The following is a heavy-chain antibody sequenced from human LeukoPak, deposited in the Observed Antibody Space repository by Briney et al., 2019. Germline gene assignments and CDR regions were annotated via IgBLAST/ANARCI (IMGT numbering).Heavy chain of an antibody. CDR3: ARGFWNFDF. CDR1: GFTFSSYW. J-gene: IGHJ4*02. CDR2: INQDGSEK. Sequence: GGSLRLSCEASGFTFSSYWITWVRQAPGKWLEWVANINQDGSEKHYVDSLKGRFTISRDKAKASMYLQMSSLRAEDTAVYYCARGFWNFDFWGQGTLVTVSS. V-gene: IGHV3-7*03. D-gene: IGHD1-1*01.